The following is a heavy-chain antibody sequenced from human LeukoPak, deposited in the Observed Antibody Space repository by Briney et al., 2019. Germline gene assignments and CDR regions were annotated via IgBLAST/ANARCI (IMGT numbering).Heavy chain of an antibody. CDR1: GGSISSSSYY. CDR3: ARPRYSSGWYSL. D-gene: IGHD6-19*01. Sequence: PSETLSLTCTVSGGSISSSSYYWGWGRQPPGRGVEWLGSIYYSGRTYYNPSRKSRVTISVDTSENQFPLKLSFVTAADTAVYYCARPRYSSGWYSLWGQGTLVTVSS. J-gene: IGHJ4*02. CDR2: IYYSGRT. V-gene: IGHV4-39*06.